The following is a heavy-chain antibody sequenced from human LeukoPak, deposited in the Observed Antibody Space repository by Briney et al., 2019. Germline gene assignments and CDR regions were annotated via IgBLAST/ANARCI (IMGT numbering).Heavy chain of an antibody. V-gene: IGHV3-23*01. CDR1: GFTFSSDA. Sequence: GGSLRLSCAASGFTFSSDAMIWVRQAPGKGLEWVSNISGGGGDTYYGDSVKGRFTISRDNSKTTLYLQMNSLRVEDTAVYWCVKTMAGYFSDGFDIWGQGTMVTVSS. D-gene: IGHD6-19*01. CDR3: VKTMAGYFSDGFDI. J-gene: IGHJ3*02. CDR2: ISGGGGDT.